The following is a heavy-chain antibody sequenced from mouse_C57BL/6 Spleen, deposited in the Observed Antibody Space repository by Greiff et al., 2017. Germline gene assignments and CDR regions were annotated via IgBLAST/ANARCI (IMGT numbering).Heavy chain of an antibody. CDR3: ARSFYGNYEGFDY. CDR2: IDPANGNT. CDR1: GFNIKNTY. Sequence: VQLQQSVAELVRPGASVKLSCTASGFNIKNTYMHWVKQRTEQGLEWIGRIDPANGNTKYAPKFQGKATITADTSSNTAYLQLSSLTSEDTAIYYCARSFYGNYEGFDYWGQGTTLTVSS. D-gene: IGHD2-10*01. V-gene: IGHV14-3*01. J-gene: IGHJ2*01.